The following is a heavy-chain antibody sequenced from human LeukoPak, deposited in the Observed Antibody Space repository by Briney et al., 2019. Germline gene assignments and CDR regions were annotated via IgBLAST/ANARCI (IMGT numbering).Heavy chain of an antibody. D-gene: IGHD2-15*01. CDR1: GGSISNYY. J-gene: IGHJ4*02. CDR2: IYYSGST. CDR3: ARGGWSHDY. Sequence: PSETLSLACTVSGGSISNYYWSWIRQPPGKGLEWIGYIYYSGSTNYNSSLKSRVTISVDTSKNQFSLKLSSVIPADTAVYFCARGGWSHDYWGQGTLVTVSS. V-gene: IGHV4-59*01.